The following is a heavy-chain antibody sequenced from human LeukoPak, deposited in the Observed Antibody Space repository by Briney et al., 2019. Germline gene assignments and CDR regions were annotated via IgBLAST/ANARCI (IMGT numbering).Heavy chain of an antibody. CDR1: GFTFSSYA. CDR3: VREAHDYGSGSSDS. Sequence: PGGTLRLSCAASGFTFSSYAMSWVRQAPGKGLEWVSAISGSGGSTYYADSVKGRFTISRDNSKNTLYLQMNSLRAEDTAVYHCVREAHDYGSGSSDSWGQGTLVTVSS. V-gene: IGHV3-23*01. J-gene: IGHJ4*02. CDR2: ISGSGGST. D-gene: IGHD3-10*01.